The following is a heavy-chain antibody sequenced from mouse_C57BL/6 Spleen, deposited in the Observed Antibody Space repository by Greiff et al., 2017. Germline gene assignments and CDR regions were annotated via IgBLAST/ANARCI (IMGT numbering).Heavy chain of an antibody. CDR3: ARDSNPGFAY. CDR1: GYTFTDYY. CDR2: IYPGSGNT. J-gene: IGHJ3*01. V-gene: IGHV1-76*01. Sequence: VQLQESGAELVRPGASVKLSCKASGYTFTDYYINWVKQRPGQGLEWIARIYPGSGNTYYNEKFKGKATLTAEKSSSTAYMQLSSLTSEDSAVXFCARDSNPGFAYWGQGTLVTVSA. D-gene: IGHD2-5*01.